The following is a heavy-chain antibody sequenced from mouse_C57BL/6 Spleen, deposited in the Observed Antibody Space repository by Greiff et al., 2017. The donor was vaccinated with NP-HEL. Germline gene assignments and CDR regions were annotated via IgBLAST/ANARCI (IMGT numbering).Heavy chain of an antibody. Sequence: VQLQQSGAELVRPGASVKLSCTASGFNIKDDYMHWVKQRPEQGLEWIGWIDPENGDTEYASKFQGKATITADTSSNTAYLQLSSLTSEDTAVYYCTTRPHYYGSSNWYFDVWGTGTTVTVSS. CDR2: IDPENGDT. CDR3: TTRPHYYGSSNWYFDV. V-gene: IGHV14-4*01. J-gene: IGHJ1*03. CDR1: GFNIKDDY. D-gene: IGHD1-1*01.